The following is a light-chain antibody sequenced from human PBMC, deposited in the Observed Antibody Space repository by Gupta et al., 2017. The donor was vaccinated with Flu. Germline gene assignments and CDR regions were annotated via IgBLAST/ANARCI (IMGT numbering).Light chain of an antibody. CDR2: AAS. Sequence: DIQTTQSPSSLSASVGDRVTITCLASQSISSYLNWYQQKPGKAPKLLIYAASRVKTGVPSRFSGSGSGTDFTLAISRLQPEDFANYYCQQSYSTPRTFGEGTKVEIK. CDR3: QQSYSTPRT. CDR1: QSISSY. J-gene: IGKJ4*02. V-gene: IGKV1-39*01.